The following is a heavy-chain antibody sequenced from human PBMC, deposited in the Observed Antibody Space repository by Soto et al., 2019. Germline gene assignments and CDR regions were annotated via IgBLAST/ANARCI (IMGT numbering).Heavy chain of an antibody. V-gene: IGHV4-59*01. Sequence: QVQLQVSGPGLVKPSETLSLTCTVSGDSISSYSWSWIRQPPGKGLEWIGNIHYNGNTKYSPSLKSRVNXSXAXSXXHFSLKLIAVTTADTAVYFCAREGNLGRWIQPLDSWGQGTLVTVSS. J-gene: IGHJ4*02. CDR2: IHYNGNT. D-gene: IGHD2-2*03. CDR1: GDSISSYS. CDR3: AREGNLGRWIQPLDS.